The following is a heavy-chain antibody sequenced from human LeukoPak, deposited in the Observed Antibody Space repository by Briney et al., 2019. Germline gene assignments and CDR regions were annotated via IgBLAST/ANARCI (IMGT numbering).Heavy chain of an antibody. CDR1: GGSISSYY. J-gene: IGHJ3*02. Sequence: SETLSLTCTVSGGSISSYYWSWIRQPPGKGLEWIGYIYYSGSTNYNPSLKSRVTISVDTSKNQFSLKLSSVTAADTAVYYCARQGIAAAGDDDAFDIWGQGTMVTVSS. CDR2: IYYSGST. V-gene: IGHV4-59*01. D-gene: IGHD6-13*01. CDR3: ARQGIAAAGDDDAFDI.